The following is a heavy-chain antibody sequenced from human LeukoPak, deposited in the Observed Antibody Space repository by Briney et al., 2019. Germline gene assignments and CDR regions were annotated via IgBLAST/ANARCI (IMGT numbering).Heavy chain of an antibody. CDR3: ARDLSSIAARLDY. D-gene: IGHD6-6*01. CDR2: ISTSSSYI. Sequence: TGGSLRLSCAASGFTFSSYAMSWVRQAPGKGLEWVSSISTSSSYIYYADSVKGRFTISRDNAKNSLYLQMNSLRAEDTAVYYCARDLSSIAARLDYWGQGTLVTVSS. CDR1: GFTFSSYA. J-gene: IGHJ4*02. V-gene: IGHV3-21*01.